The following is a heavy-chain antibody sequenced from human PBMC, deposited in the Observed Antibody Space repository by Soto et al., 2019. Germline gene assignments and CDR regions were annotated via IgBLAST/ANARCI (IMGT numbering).Heavy chain of an antibody. J-gene: IGHJ6*02. CDR2: VNPNSGNT. D-gene: IGHD6-13*01. Sequence: QVQLVQSGAEVKEPGASVKVSCKASGYTFTNYDINWIRQATGQGPEWMGWVNPNSGNTGYAQKFQGRVIMTRSTAINTAYMELKNLQPEDTAVYYCVAPTLLGLAADVWGQGTTVTVSS. V-gene: IGHV1-8*01. CDR3: VAPTLLGLAADV. CDR1: GYTFTNYD.